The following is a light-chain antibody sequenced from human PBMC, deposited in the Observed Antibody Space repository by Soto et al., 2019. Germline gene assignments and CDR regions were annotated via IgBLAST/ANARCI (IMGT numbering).Light chain of an antibody. CDR3: CSYAGSYIDV. J-gene: IGLJ1*01. Sequence: QSALTQPRSVSGSLGQSVTISCTGTSSDVGGYNYVSWYQQSPGRAPKLMIYDVSQRPSGVPDRFSGSKSGNTASLTISGLLAEDEAYYYCCSYAGSYIDVFGTGTKVTVL. V-gene: IGLV2-11*01. CDR2: DVS. CDR1: SSDVGGYNY.